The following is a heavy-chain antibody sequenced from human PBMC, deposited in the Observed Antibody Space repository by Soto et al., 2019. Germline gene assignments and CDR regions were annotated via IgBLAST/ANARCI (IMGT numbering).Heavy chain of an antibody. V-gene: IGHV1-69*09. CDR3: GAIAAAGSFDH. CDR2: IIPLLGIR. Sequence: QVQLVQSGAAVKNLGSSVKVSCKAPGDTFTCFSIACVRQAPGQGLEWVGGIIPLLGIRKYAPKFQGRVAITANTSTTTVYSDLSRLTSEDTAVYSCGAIAAAGSFDHWGQGTLVSVS. CDR1: GDTFTCFS. J-gene: IGHJ4*02. D-gene: IGHD6-13*01.